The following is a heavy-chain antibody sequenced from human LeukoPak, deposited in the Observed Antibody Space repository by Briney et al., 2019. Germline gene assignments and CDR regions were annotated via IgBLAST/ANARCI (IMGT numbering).Heavy chain of an antibody. Sequence: PGGSLRLSCAASGFTFSSYGMHWVRQAPGKGLEWVAFIRYDGSNKYYADSVKGLFTIYRDNSKNTLYLQMNSLRAEDTAVYYCAEAAPTVNALYYWGQGTLVTVSS. V-gene: IGHV3-30*02. CDR1: GFTFSSYG. J-gene: IGHJ4*02. D-gene: IGHD4-17*01. CDR2: IRYDGSNK. CDR3: AEAAPTVNALYY.